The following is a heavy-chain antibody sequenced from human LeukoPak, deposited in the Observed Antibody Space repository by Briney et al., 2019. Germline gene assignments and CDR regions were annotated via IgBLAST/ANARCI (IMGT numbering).Heavy chain of an antibody. Sequence: GASLTLSCTASGGTFSSYTMSWVRQAPGQGLEWMGRIIPILGIANYAQKFQGRVTITADKSTSTAYMELSSLRSEDTAVYYCARDQGGSYDYYYGMDVWGQGTPVTISS. CDR2: IIPILGIA. J-gene: IGHJ6*02. CDR1: GGTFSSYT. D-gene: IGHD1-26*01. CDR3: ARDQGGSYDYYYGMDV. V-gene: IGHV1-69*04.